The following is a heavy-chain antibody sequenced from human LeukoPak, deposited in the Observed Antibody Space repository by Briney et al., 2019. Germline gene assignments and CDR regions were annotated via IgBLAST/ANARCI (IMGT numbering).Heavy chain of an antibody. D-gene: IGHD3-10*01. Sequence: GGSLRLSCAPSAFTFSDYYISWIRQAPGEGQEWVSYICSISSYTNYADSVKGRFPNTRDNAKDPPYLQTDSLRADDTAVYYCARGRARGVAAPFDYWGQGTLVTVSS. J-gene: IGHJ4*02. CDR3: ARGRARGVAAPFDY. CDR1: AFTFSDYY. CDR2: ICSISSYT. V-gene: IGHV3-11*05.